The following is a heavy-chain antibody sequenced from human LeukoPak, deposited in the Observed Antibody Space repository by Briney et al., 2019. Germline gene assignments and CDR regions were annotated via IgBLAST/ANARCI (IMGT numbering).Heavy chain of an antibody. V-gene: IGHV3-21*01. J-gene: IGHJ4*02. CDR2: ISSSSSYI. Sequence: GGSLRLSCAASGFTFSSYSMNWVRQAPGKGLEWVSSISSSSSYIYYADSVKGRFTISRDNAKNSLYLQMNSLRAEDTAVYYCARDIGYCSSTSCYDFDYWGQGTLVTVSS. D-gene: IGHD2-2*01. CDR1: GFTFSSYS. CDR3: ARDIGYCSSTSCYDFDY.